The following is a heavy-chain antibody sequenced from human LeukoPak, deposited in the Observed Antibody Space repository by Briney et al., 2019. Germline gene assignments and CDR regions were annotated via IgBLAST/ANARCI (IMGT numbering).Heavy chain of an antibody. J-gene: IGHJ4*02. D-gene: IGHD6-13*01. CDR1: GFTFSSYW. Sequence: GSLRPSCAASGFTFSSYWMNWVRQAPGKGLEWVANIKQDGSEKCYVDSVKGRFTISRDNAKNSLYLQMNSLRAEDTAVYYCARAGGGAAPGRFGYWGQGTLVTVSS. V-gene: IGHV3-7*01. CDR2: IKQDGSEK. CDR3: ARAGGGAAPGRFGY.